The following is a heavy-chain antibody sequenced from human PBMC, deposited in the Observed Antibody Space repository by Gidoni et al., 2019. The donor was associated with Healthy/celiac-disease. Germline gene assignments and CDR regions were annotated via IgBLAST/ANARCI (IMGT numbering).Heavy chain of an antibody. CDR2: IYSGGST. CDR1: GCTVSSNY. Sequence: EGQRVETGGGLIQPGGSLRRSGAAAGCTVSSNYMSWVRQAPGKGLEWVSVIYSGGSTYYADSVKGRFTISRDNSKNTLYLQMNSLRAEDTAVYYCARAEPPSNYYYGMDVWGQGTTVTVSS. CDR3: ARAEPPSNYYYGMDV. V-gene: IGHV3-53*02. J-gene: IGHJ6*02.